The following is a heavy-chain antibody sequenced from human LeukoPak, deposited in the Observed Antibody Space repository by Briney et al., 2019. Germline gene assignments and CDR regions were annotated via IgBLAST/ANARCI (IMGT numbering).Heavy chain of an antibody. CDR1: GFIFSNYG. CDR2: ISSSSVYI. V-gene: IGHV3-21*01. Sequence: GGSLRLSCAASGFIFSNYGMNWVRQAPGKGLEWVSSISSSSVYIYYADSVKGRFTLSRDNAKNSLFLQMNSLRAEDTAVYYCARRSCSGVNCYPDYWGQGTLVTVSS. D-gene: IGHD2-15*01. CDR3: ARRSCSGVNCYPDY. J-gene: IGHJ4*02.